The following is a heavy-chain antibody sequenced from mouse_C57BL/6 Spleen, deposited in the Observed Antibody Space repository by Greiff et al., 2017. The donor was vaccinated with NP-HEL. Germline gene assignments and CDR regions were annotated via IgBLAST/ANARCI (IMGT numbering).Heavy chain of an antibody. D-gene: IGHD1-1*02. CDR2: LSSGGDYI. CDR3: TRGGGKYYFDY. CDR1: GFTFSSYA. Sequence: EVQGVESGEGLVKPGGSLKLSCAASGFTFSSYAMSWVRQTPAKRLEWVAYLSSGGDYIYYADTVKGRFTISRDNARNTLYLQMSSLKSEDTAMYYCTRGGGKYYFDYWGQGTTLTVSS. J-gene: IGHJ2*01. V-gene: IGHV5-9-1*02.